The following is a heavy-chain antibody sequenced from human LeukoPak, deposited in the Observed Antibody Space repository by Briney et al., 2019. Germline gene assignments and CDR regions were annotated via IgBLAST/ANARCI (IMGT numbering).Heavy chain of an antibody. CDR2: LNWNGDIT. CDR3: ARGYGAGNYRRPFYGMDV. CDR1: GFPFASYV. D-gene: IGHD3-10*01. Sequence: GGSLRLSCEGSGFPFASYVMTWVRHAPGKGLEWVSGLNWNGDITRYADSVKGRFTISRDNAKNSVYLQMDSLSAEDTAFYYCARGYGAGNYRRPFYGMDVWGQGTTVTVSS. J-gene: IGHJ6*02. V-gene: IGHV3-20*04.